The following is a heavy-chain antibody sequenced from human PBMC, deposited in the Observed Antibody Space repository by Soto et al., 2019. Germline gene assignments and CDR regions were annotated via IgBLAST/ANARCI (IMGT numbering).Heavy chain of an antibody. D-gene: IGHD6-19*01. CDR3: ARDGIAVAGTIWFDP. CDR2: INAGNGNT. Sequence: QVQLVQSGAEVKKPGASVKVSCKASGYTFTSYAMHWVRQAPGQRLEWMGWINAGNGNTKYSQKFQGRVTITRDTSASTAYIELSSLRSEDTAVYYCARDGIAVAGTIWFDPWGQGTLVTVSS. CDR1: GYTFTSYA. J-gene: IGHJ5*02. V-gene: IGHV1-3*01.